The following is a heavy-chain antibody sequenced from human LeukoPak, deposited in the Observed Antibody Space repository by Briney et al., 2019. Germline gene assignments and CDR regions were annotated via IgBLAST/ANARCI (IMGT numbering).Heavy chain of an antibody. CDR2: IVVGSGNT. J-gene: IGHJ6*03. CDR1: GFTFTSSA. V-gene: IGHV1-58*01. CDR3: AADRGSSWYVNYYYYYMDV. Sequence: VTSVKVSCKASGFTFTSSAVQWVRQARGQRLEWIGWIVVGSGNTNYAQKFQERVTITRDMSTSTAYMELSSLRSEDTAVYYCAADRGSSWYVNYYYYYMDVWGKGTTVTVSS. D-gene: IGHD6-13*01.